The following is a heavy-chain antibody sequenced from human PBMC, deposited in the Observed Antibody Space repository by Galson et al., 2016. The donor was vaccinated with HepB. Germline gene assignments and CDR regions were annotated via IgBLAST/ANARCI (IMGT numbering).Heavy chain of an antibody. V-gene: IGHV3-9*01. CDR3: ATFRARYGMDV. D-gene: IGHD3-9*01. CDR1: GFTFDIYA. J-gene: IGHJ6*02. Sequence: SLRLSCAASGFTFDIYAMHWVRQDPGKGLEWVSGISWNSENIGYGDSVKGRFTISRDNAKKSLYLQMNSLRAEDTALYYCATFRARYGMDVWGHGTTVTVS. CDR2: ISWNSENI.